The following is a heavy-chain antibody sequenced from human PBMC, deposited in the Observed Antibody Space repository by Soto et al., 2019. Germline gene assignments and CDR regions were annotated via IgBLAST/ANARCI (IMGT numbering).Heavy chain of an antibody. CDR2: ISYDGSNK. Sequence: SGGSLRLSCAASGCTFSSYAMRWVRQAPGKGLEWVAVISYDGSNKYYADSVKGRFTISRDNSKNTLYLQMNSLRAEDTAVYYCARDRRGYSYGSLGYWGQGTLVTVS. CDR1: GCTFSSYA. D-gene: IGHD5-18*01. CDR3: ARDRRGYSYGSLGY. J-gene: IGHJ4*02. V-gene: IGHV3-30-3*01.